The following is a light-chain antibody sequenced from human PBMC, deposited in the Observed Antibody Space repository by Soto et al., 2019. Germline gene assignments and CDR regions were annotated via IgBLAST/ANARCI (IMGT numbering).Light chain of an antibody. V-gene: IGKV3-11*01. CDR1: QSVDSC. Sequence: EIVLTQSPATLSLSPGEGATLSCRASQSVDSCLAWYQQKPGLPPRLLIYETSRRATAIPARFSGSGSGTDFTLTISSLEPEDFAVYYCQQCSNWPLTFGGGTKVDIK. J-gene: IGKJ4*01. CDR2: ETS. CDR3: QQCSNWPLT.